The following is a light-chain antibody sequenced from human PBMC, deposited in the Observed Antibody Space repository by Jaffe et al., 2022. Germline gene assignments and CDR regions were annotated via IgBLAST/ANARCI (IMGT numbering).Light chain of an antibody. CDR2: EVT. CDR3: NSYAGSNNWV. CDR1: SSDVGDYNY. Sequence: QSALTQPPSASGSPGQSVTISCTGTSSDVGDYNYVSWYQQHPGKAPKLLIYEVTKRPSGVPDRFSGSKSGNTASLTVSGLQAEDEADYHCNSYAGSNNWVFGGGTKLTVL. J-gene: IGLJ3*02. V-gene: IGLV2-8*01.